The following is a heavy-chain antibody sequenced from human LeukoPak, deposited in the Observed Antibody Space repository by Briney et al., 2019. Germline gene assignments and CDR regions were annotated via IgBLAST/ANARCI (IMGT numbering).Heavy chain of an antibody. CDR1: GFTFSSYA. V-gene: IGHV3-30-3*01. D-gene: IGHD6-19*01. J-gene: IGHJ4*02. Sequence: GGSLRLSCAASGFTFSSYAMHWVRQAPGKGLEWVAVVSYEGNTKYYADSVKGRFTISRDSSKNTLYLQMNSLRPEDTALYYCARDDSSGWYFFNYWGQGTLVTVSS. CDR2: VSYEGNTK. CDR3: ARDDSSGWYFFNY.